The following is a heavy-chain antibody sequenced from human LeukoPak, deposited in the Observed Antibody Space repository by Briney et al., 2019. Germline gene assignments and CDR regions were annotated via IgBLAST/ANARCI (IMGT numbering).Heavy chain of an antibody. CDR2: INTNTGNP. V-gene: IGHV7-4-1*02. J-gene: IGHJ3*02. Sequence: ASVKVSCKASGYTFTSYAMNWVRQAPGQGLEWMGWINTNTGNPTYAQGFTGRFVFSLDTSVSTAYLQISSLKAEDTAVYYCAGDGPYDYGDRDAFDIWGQGTMVTVSS. D-gene: IGHD4-17*01. CDR1: GYTFTSYA. CDR3: AGDGPYDYGDRDAFDI.